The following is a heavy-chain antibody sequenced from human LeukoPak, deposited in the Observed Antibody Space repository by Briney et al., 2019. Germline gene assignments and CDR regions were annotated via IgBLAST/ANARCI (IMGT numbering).Heavy chain of an antibody. V-gene: IGHV4-59*08. CDR2: IYYSGTTNSGST. J-gene: IGHJ3*02. CDR3: ARHSRSGYGDYESAFDI. D-gene: IGHD5-12*01. Sequence: SETLSLTCTVSGGSIRSDYWSWLRQPPGKGLEGIVYIYYSGTTNSGSTYYNPSLKSRITISVDTSKNQFSLKQRSVTAADTAVYYCARHSRSGYGDYESAFDIWGQGTMVTVSS. CDR1: GGSIRSDY.